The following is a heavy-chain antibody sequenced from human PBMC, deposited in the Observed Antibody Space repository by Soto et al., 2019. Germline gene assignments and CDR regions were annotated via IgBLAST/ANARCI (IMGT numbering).Heavy chain of an antibody. J-gene: IGHJ4*02. Sequence: XGSLRLSCAASGFTFSSYAMSWVRQAPGKGLEWVSAISGSGGSTYYADSEKGRFTISRDNSKNTLYLQMNSLRAEDTAVYYCAKEGVVVFWHNFDYWGQGTLVTVSS. CDR3: AKEGVVVFWHNFDY. D-gene: IGHD2-15*01. CDR1: GFTFSSYA. CDR2: ISGSGGST. V-gene: IGHV3-23*01.